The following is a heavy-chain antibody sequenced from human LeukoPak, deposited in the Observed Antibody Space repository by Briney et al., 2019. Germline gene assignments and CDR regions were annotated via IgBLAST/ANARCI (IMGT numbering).Heavy chain of an antibody. V-gene: IGHV4-59*01. CDR2: IYYSGST. J-gene: IGHJ4*02. Sequence: SETLSLTCTVSGGSISSYYWSWIRQPPGKGLEWIGYIYYSGSTNYNPSLKGRVTISVDTSKNQFSLKLNSVTAADTAVYYCARDRGLWFGELLDYWGPGTLVTVSS. CDR1: GGSISSYY. D-gene: IGHD3-10*01. CDR3: ARDRGLWFGELLDY.